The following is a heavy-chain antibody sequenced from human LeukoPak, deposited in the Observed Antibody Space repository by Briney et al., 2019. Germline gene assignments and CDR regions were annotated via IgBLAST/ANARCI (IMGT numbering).Heavy chain of an antibody. CDR2: ISSSSNTI. CDR1: GFIFSDYS. J-gene: IGHJ4*02. Sequence: PGGSLRLSCAASGFIFSDYSMNWVRQAPGKGLEWVSYISSSSNTIYYADSVKGRFTISRDNAKNSLYLQMNSLRAEDTAVYYCARDRAAGAYPWYFDYWGQGTLVTVSS. CDR3: ARDRAAGAYPWYFDY. D-gene: IGHD3-16*01. V-gene: IGHV3-48*01.